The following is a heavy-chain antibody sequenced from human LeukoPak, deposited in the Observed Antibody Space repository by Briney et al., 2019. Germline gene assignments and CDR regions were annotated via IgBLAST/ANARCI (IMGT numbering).Heavy chain of an antibody. CDR3: VSRSGPAAFDI. Sequence: GESLKISCKGSGYSFTNYWIGWVRQMPGKGLEGMGIIHPSNSDTRYSPSFQGQVTISADKSISTAYLQWSSLKASDTAMYYCVSRSGPAAFDIWAQGTMVTVSS. D-gene: IGHD2-15*01. CDR2: IHPSNSDT. V-gene: IGHV5-51*01. J-gene: IGHJ3*02. CDR1: GYSFTNYW.